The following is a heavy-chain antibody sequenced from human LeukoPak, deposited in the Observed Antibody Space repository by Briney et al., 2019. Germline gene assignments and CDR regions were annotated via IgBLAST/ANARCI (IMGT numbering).Heavy chain of an antibody. CDR2: MYYMLNA. D-gene: IGHD6-19*01. CDR3: ATSFRSGWGFDS. V-gene: IGHV4-59*11. CDR1: GASMRDHY. J-gene: IGHJ4*02. Sequence: SETLSLTCAISGASMRDHYWTWIRQPPGKGLEWIGSMYYMLNANSYNPSLKSRVSISVDTPDNQFSLKLKSVTAADTAVYYCATSFRSGWGFDSWGQGILVAVSS.